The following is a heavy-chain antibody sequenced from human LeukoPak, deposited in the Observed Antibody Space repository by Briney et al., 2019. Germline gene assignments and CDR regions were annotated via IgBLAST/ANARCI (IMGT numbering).Heavy chain of an antibody. J-gene: IGHJ6*04. Sequence: GGSLRLSCAASVFTFSNYGMHWVRQAPGKGLEWVSSISSSSSYIYYADSVKGRFTISRDNAKNSLYLQMNSLRAEDTAVYYCAREWLEDVWGKGTTVTVSS. CDR3: AREWLEDV. CDR1: VFTFSNYG. D-gene: IGHD3-22*01. CDR2: ISSSSSYI. V-gene: IGHV3-21*01.